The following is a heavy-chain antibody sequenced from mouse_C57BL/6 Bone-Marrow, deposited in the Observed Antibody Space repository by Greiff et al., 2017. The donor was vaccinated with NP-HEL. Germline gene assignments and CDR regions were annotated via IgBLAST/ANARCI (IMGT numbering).Heavy chain of an antibody. J-gene: IGHJ3*01. CDR2: SRNKANDYTT. D-gene: IGHD1-1*01. Sequence: EVQLVDSGGGLVQSGRSLRLSCATSGFTFSDFYMAWVRQAPGKGLEWIAASRNKANDYTTEYSASVKGRFIVSRDTSQSILYLHMNALRAEDTAIYYCARDACGGSPYRSNYWGQGTLVTVSA. CDR3: ARDACGGSPYRSNY. V-gene: IGHV7-1*01. CDR1: GFTFSDFY.